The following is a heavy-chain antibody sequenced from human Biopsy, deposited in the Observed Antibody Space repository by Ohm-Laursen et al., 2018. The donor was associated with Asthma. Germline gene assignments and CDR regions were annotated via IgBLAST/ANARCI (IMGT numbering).Heavy chain of an antibody. V-gene: IGHV3-23*01. CDR1: GFTFSSYA. CDR2: ISGSGGST. D-gene: IGHD3-3*02. Sequence: SLRLSCSASGFTFSSYAMSWVRQAPGKGLEWVSAISGSGGSTYYADSVKGRFTISRDNSKNTLYLQMNSLRVEDTAVYYCARTFHFWSPYHAEHYQLWGQGTLVTVSS. CDR3: ARTFHFWSPYHAEHYQL. J-gene: IGHJ1*01.